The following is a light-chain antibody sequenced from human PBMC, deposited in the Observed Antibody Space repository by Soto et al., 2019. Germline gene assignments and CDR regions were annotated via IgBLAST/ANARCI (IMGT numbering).Light chain of an antibody. CDR1: QSVRTIS. CDR3: HQYNSWPRGT. V-gene: IGKV3D-7*01. J-gene: IGKJ3*01. Sequence: EIVLTQSPATLSLSPGDRATLSCRASQSVRTISLSWYQQKPGQAPRLLMYGAYTRASGVPGRFSGSGSGTDFTLTINSLQPEDFAVYYCHQYNSWPRGTFGPGTKVEIK. CDR2: GAY.